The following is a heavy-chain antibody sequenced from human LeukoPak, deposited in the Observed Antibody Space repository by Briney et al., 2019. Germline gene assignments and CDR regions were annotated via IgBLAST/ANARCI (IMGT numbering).Heavy chain of an antibody. Sequence: GGSLRLSCAASGFTFSNYWMSWVRQAPGKGLQWVANIKEGGSEKNYVDSVKGRFTISRDNAKNSLYLQMNSLRAEDTAVYYCARKGIAAAGNDYWGQGTLVTVSS. CDR3: ARKGIAAAGNDY. CDR2: IKEGGSEK. CDR1: GFTFSNYW. D-gene: IGHD6-13*01. J-gene: IGHJ4*02. V-gene: IGHV3-7*01.